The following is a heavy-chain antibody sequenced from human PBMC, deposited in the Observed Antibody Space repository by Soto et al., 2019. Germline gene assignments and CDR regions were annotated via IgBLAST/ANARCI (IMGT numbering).Heavy chain of an antibody. J-gene: IGHJ4*02. CDR2: INSDGSST. CDR3: ASSLLTPFDY. CDR1: GFTFSSYW. Sequence: GGSLRLSCEASGFTFSSYWMHWVRQAPGKGLVWVSRINSDGSSTSYADSEKGRFTISRDNAKNTLFLQMNSLRAEDTAVYYCASSLLTPFDYWGQGTLVTVSS. D-gene: IGHD7-27*01. V-gene: IGHV3-74*01.